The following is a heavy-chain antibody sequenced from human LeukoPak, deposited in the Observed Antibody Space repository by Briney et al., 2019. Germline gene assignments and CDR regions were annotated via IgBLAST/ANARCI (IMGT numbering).Heavy chain of an antibody. Sequence: SETLSLTCAVYGGSFSGYYWSWIRQPPGKGLEWIGEINHSGSTNYNPSPKSRVTISVDTSKNQFSLKLSSVTAADTSVYYCARGSSTSDYAFDIWGQGTMVTVSS. J-gene: IGHJ3*02. D-gene: IGHD2-2*01. CDR2: INHSGST. CDR1: GGSFSGYY. CDR3: ARGSSTSDYAFDI. V-gene: IGHV4-34*01.